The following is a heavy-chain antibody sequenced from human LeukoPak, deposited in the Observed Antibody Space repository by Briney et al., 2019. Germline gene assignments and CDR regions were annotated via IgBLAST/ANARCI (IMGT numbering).Heavy chain of an antibody. CDR2: MNYGGST. Sequence: PSETLSLPCTVSGGSISNNDYFWGWIRQPPGKGLGWIGSMNYGGSTHDNPSLKSRVTISVDTSKNQVSLKRSSVTAADTAVYYCARRVPGRLGNWFDPWGQGNLVTVSS. D-gene: IGHD2-2*01. CDR3: ARRVPGRLGNWFDP. V-gene: IGHV4-39*01. J-gene: IGHJ5*02. CDR1: GGSISNNDYF.